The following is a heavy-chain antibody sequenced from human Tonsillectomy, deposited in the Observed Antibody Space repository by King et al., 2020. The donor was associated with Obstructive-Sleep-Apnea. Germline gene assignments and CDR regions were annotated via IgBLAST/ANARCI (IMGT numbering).Heavy chain of an antibody. CDR3: ASGYGSGSYPDYFDY. CDR2: ISSSGSTI. Sequence: LVESGGGLVKPGGSLRLSCAASGFTFSDYYMGWIRQAPGKGLEWVSYISSSGSTIYYADSVNGRFTISRDNAKNSLYLQMNSLSAEDTAVYYCASGYGSGSYPDYFDYWGQGTLVTVSS. V-gene: IGHV3-11*01. J-gene: IGHJ4*02. CDR1: GFTFSDYY. D-gene: IGHD3-10*01.